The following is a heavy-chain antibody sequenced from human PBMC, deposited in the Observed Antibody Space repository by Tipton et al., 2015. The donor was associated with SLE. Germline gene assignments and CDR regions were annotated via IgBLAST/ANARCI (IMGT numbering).Heavy chain of an antibody. V-gene: IGHV3-23*01. J-gene: IGHJ4*02. CDR3: AKDLPGVAVAGAPDF. CDR1: GFTFSSYA. D-gene: IGHD6-19*01. CDR2: ISGRGGGT. Sequence: SLRLSCAASGFTFSSYAMSWVRQAPGKGLEWVSAISGRGGGTHDAGSVKGRFTISRDNYKNTLYLQMNSLRVDDTAVYYCAKDLPGVAVAGAPDFWGQGTLVTVSS.